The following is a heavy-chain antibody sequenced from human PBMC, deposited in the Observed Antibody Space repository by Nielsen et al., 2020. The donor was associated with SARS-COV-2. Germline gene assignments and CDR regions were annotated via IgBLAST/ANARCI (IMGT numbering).Heavy chain of an antibody. Sequence: GGSLRLSCAASGFTFSSYAMSWVRQAPGKGLEWVSAISGSGGSTYYADSVKGRFTISRDNSKNTLYLQMNSLRAEDTAVYYCVVVYGDSSRRNWFDPWGQGTLVTVSS. CDR3: VVVYGDSSRRNWFDP. D-gene: IGHD4-17*01. CDR2: ISGSGGST. V-gene: IGHV3-23*01. CDR1: GFTFSSYA. J-gene: IGHJ5*02.